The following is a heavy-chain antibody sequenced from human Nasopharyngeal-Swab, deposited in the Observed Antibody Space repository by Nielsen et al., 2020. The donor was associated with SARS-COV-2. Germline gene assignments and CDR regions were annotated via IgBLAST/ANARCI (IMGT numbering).Heavy chain of an antibody. Sequence: SETLSLTCAVSGGPFIGYQWNWIRQPPGKGLEWIGEVDHSGNTNYNPSLKSRVIISADTSRSQFSLKLTPVTPADTAVYYCARRNWGLRYWGQGTLVTVSS. V-gene: IGHV4-34*01. J-gene: IGHJ4*02. D-gene: IGHD3-16*01. CDR1: GGPFIGYQ. CDR2: VDHSGNT. CDR3: ARRNWGLRY.